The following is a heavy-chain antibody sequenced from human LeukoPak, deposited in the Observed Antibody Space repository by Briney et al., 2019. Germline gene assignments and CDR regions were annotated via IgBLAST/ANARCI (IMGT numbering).Heavy chain of an antibody. D-gene: IGHD7-27*01. Sequence: GGSLRLSCVASGFSITGYTVNWVRQGPGKGLQWVSSISSSSTYIHNADSLKGRFTISRDNAKNSVYLQMNSLRAEDTAVYYCARGAGLSNWGADFWGQGVLVTVSS. CDR2: ISSSSTYI. CDR1: GFSITGYT. V-gene: IGHV3-21*01. J-gene: IGHJ4*02. CDR3: ARGAGLSNWGADF.